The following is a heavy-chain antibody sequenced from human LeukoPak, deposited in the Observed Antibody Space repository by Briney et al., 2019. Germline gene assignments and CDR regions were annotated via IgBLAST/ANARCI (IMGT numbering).Heavy chain of an antibody. CDR2: TYDGGRG. V-gene: IGHV4-59*13. Sequence: SEALSLTCTVPGGYTSSSFWTSIRQASGKGLELIGFTYDGGRGNYKPSLRSRVDISLDTSNNRYSLRLTSVTAADTGVYYCARLWRPHDYDNWFDHWGQGILVTVSS. D-gene: IGHD4-17*01. J-gene: IGHJ5*02. CDR1: GGYTSSSF. CDR3: ARLWRPHDYDNWFDH.